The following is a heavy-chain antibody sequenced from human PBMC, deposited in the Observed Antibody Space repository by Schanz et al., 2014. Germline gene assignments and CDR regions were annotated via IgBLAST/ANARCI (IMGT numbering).Heavy chain of an antibody. CDR3: ARDTTWRLDL. CDR2: VFPNGIT. V-gene: IGHV4-61*02. Sequence: QVQLQESGPGLVKPSQTLSLTCTVSGGSIRSGTYYWSWIRQPAGKALEWVGRVFPNGITNYNPSLKSRDPISLDPSKNRFSRTLRSLAAADTAVYYCARDTTWRLDLWGRGTLVTVSS. CDR1: GGSIRSGTYY. D-gene: IGHD1-1*01. J-gene: IGHJ2*01.